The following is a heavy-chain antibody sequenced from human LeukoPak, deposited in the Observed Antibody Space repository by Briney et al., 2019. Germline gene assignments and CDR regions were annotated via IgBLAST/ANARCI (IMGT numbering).Heavy chain of an antibody. CDR1: GFTLSSYS. CDR3: ARDPDSYGYLDDNAFDI. D-gene: IGHD5-18*01. J-gene: IGHJ3*02. Sequence: GGSLRLSCAASGFTLSSYSMNWVRQAPGKGLEWVSSISSSSSYIYYADSVKGRFTISRDNAKNSLYLQMNSLRAEDTAVYYCARDPDSYGYLDDNAFDIWGQGTMVTVSS. CDR2: ISSSSSYI. V-gene: IGHV3-21*01.